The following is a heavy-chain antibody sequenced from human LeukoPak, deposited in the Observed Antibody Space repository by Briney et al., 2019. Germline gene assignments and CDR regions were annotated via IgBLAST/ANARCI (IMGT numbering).Heavy chain of an antibody. CDR2: INPNSGGT. Sequence: ASVKVSCKASGYTFTGYYMHWVRQAPGQGLEWMGWINPNSGGTNYAQNLQGRVTMTTDTSTSTAYMELRSLRSDDTAVFYCARVATDYYGSGSYSGFDYWGQGTLVTVSS. D-gene: IGHD3-10*01. V-gene: IGHV1-2*02. J-gene: IGHJ4*02. CDR1: GYTFTGYY. CDR3: ARVATDYYGSGSYSGFDY.